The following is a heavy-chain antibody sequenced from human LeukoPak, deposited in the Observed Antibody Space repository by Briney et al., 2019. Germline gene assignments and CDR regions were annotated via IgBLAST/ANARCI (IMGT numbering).Heavy chain of an antibody. V-gene: IGHV1-2*02. CDR2: INPNSGGT. D-gene: IGHD4-17*01. Sequence: GASVKVSCKASGYTFTGYYMHWVRQAPGQGLAWMGWINPNSGGTNYAQKFQGRVTMTRDTSISTAYMELSRLRSDDTAVYYCARVDYGVPEYFQHWGQGTLVTVSS. CDR3: ARVDYGVPEYFQH. J-gene: IGHJ1*01. CDR1: GYTFTGYY.